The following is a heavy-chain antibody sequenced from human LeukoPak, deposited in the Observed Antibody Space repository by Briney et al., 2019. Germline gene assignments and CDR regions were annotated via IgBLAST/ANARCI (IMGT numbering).Heavy chain of an antibody. CDR1: GGSISSYY. Sequence: PSETLSPTCTVSGGSISSYYWSWIRQPAGKGLEWIGRIYTSGSTNYNPSLKSRVTMSVDTSKNQFSLKLSSVTAADTAVYYCARSKVVAATTGYFDLWGRGTLVTVSS. J-gene: IGHJ2*01. CDR2: IYTSGST. D-gene: IGHD2-15*01. V-gene: IGHV4-4*07. CDR3: ARSKVVAATTGYFDL.